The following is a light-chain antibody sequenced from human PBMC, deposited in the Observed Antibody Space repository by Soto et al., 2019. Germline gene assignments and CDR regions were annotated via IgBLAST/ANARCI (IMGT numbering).Light chain of an antibody. CDR3: NSYTSSSTPYV. V-gene: IGLV2-14*01. J-gene: IGLJ1*01. CDR1: SSDVGGSNY. Sequence: QSALTQPASLSGSPGQSITISCTGTSSDVGGSNYVSWYQQYPDQAPKLMIYEVTHRPSGVSNRFSGSKSGNTASLTISGLQAEDEADYYCNSYTSSSTPYVFGTGTKVTVL. CDR2: EVT.